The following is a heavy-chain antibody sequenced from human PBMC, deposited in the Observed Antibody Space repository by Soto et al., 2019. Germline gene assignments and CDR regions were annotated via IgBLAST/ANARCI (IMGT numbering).Heavy chain of an antibody. CDR2: ITPLFGTP. V-gene: IGHV1-69*13. D-gene: IGHD6-25*01. Sequence: VASVKVSCKASGGTFNKYAIDWVRQAPGQGLEWMGGITPLFGTPNYAQRFQGRVTISADEVTSTAYMALRSLRSDDTGVYYCARQFDYDTSGYYYAYWGQGTLVTVSS. CDR1: GGTFNKYA. CDR3: ARQFDYDTSGYYYAY. J-gene: IGHJ4*02.